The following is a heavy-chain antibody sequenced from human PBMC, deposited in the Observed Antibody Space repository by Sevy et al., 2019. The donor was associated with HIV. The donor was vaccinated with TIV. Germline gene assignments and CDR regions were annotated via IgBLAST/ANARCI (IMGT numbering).Heavy chain of an antibody. CDR3: ARDRYYDASGYYYYYYGMDV. CDR2: IDSDGSA. CDR1: GFTVSDNY. D-gene: IGHD3-22*01. V-gene: IGHV3-66*01. J-gene: IGHJ6*02. Sequence: GGSLRLSCAASGFTVSDNYMAWVRLAPGKGLEWVSLIDSDGSAYYAESVKGRFTISRDNVKNTLYLQINALRAEDTGLYFCARDRYYDASGYYYYYYGMDVWGQGTTVTVSS.